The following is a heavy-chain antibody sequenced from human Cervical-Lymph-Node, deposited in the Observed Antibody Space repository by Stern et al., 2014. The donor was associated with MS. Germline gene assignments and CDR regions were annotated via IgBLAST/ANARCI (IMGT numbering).Heavy chain of an antibody. J-gene: IGHJ6*02. CDR1: GVTFRSYA. Sequence: VQLVESGAEVKKPGSSVKVSCKASGVTFRSYAISWVRQAPGHGLEWMAGIIPIFGTANYAQKFQGRVTIAADESTSTAYMELSSLRSEDTAVYYCARGELKEGLVRGMDVWGQGTTVTVSS. CDR3: ARGELKEGLVRGMDV. V-gene: IGHV1-69*01. CDR2: IIPIFGTA. D-gene: IGHD1-26*01.